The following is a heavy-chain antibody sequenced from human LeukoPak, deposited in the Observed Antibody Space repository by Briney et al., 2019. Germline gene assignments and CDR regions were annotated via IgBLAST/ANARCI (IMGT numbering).Heavy chain of an antibody. V-gene: IGHV3-23*01. D-gene: IGHD3-3*01. CDR1: GFTFSSYA. CDR3: AKDSAITIFGVVITLDYMDV. CDR2: ISCSGGST. J-gene: IGHJ6*03. Sequence: GGSLRLSCAASGFTFSSYAMSWVRQAPGTGLEWVSAISCSGGSTYYADSVKGRFTISRDNSKNTLYLQMNSLRVEDTAVYYCAKDSAITIFGVVITLDYMDVWGKGTTVTVSS.